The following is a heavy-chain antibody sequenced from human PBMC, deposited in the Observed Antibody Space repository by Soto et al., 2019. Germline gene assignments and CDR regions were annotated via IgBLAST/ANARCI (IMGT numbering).Heavy chain of an antibody. CDR3: ARDPLGHNWFDP. D-gene: IGHD1-26*01. CDR2: IYYSGST. CDR1: GGSISSYY. V-gene: IGHV4-59*01. Sequence: QVQLQESGPGLVKPSETLSLTCTVSGGSISSYYWSWIRQPPGKGLEWIGYIYYSGSTNYNSSLKSLVTISVDTPKNQFARKLSSVTAADTAVYYCARDPLGHNWFDPWGQGTLVTVSS. J-gene: IGHJ5*02.